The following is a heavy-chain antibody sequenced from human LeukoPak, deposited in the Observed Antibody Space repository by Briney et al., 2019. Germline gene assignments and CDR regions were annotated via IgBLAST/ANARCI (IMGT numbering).Heavy chain of an antibody. D-gene: IGHD3-3*01. J-gene: IGHJ6*03. Sequence: PGRSLRLSCAASGFTFSSYSMNWVRQAPGKGLEWVSYISSSSSNIFYADSVKGRFTISRDNAKNSLYLQMNSLRAEDTAVYYCAKPPISIFGVIHYYYMDVWGNGTTVTVSS. V-gene: IGHV3-48*01. CDR1: GFTFSSYS. CDR2: ISSSSSNI. CDR3: AKPPISIFGVIHYYYMDV.